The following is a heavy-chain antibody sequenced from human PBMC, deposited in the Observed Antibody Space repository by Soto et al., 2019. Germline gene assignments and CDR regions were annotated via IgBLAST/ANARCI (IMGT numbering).Heavy chain of an antibody. J-gene: IGHJ4*02. Sequence: QVQLVQSGAEVKKPGSSVKVSCKASGGTFSSYTISWVRQAPGQGLEWMGRIIPILGIANYAQKFQGRVTITADKSTSPAYMELSSLRSEDTAVYYCARENHGDGYTRPDYWGQGTLVTVSS. V-gene: IGHV1-69*08. CDR1: GGTFSSYT. D-gene: IGHD5-12*01. CDR2: IIPILGIA. CDR3: ARENHGDGYTRPDY.